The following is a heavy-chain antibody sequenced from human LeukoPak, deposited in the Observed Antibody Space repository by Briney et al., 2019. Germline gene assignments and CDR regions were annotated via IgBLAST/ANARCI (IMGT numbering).Heavy chain of an antibody. J-gene: IGHJ3*02. CDR2: INSGVSST. Sequence: GGSLRLSCAAPGFTLSSYWMSWFRNAPGKGLVWVSRINSGVSSTSYADSVKRRCSISRVNAKHTLYPQMNSLRAEDMAVYYCARSPVEVDGFDIWGEGTMVSVSS. D-gene: IGHD2-2*01. V-gene: IGHV3-74*01. CDR3: ARSPVEVDGFDI. CDR1: GFTLSSYW.